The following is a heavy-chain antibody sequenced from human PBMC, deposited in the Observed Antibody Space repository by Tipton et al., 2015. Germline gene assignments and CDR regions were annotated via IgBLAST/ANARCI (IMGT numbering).Heavy chain of an antibody. J-gene: IGHJ4*02. CDR2: IYYSGST. D-gene: IGHD5-12*01. V-gene: IGHV4-39*07. Sequence: TLSLTCTVSGDSISSSDYYGGWIRQPPGKGLEWIGSIYYSGSTYFNPSLKSRVNISADTSKNQFSLKLSSVTAADTAVYYCASTAGVVATLDYWGQGTLVTVSS. CDR1: GDSISSSDYY. CDR3: ASTAGVVATLDY.